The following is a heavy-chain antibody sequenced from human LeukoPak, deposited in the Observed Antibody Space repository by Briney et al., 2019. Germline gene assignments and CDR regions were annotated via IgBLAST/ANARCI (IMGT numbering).Heavy chain of an antibody. CDR1: GVSISSYY. D-gene: IGHD3-10*01. J-gene: IGHJ6*02. CDR3: ARDKGYGSGTDSHYFYYNSMDV. CDR2: IYYSGST. V-gene: IGHV4-59*01. Sequence: SETLSLTCTVTGVSISSYYWTWIRQPPGKGLEWIGYIYYSGSTKYNPSLKSRVTISVDTSKNQFSLRLSPVTAADTAVYYCARDKGYGSGTDSHYFYYNSMDVWGQGTTVTVSS.